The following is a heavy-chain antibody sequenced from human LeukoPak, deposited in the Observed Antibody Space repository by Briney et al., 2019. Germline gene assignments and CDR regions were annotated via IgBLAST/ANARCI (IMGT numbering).Heavy chain of an antibody. CDR1: GYRFTSFW. V-gene: IGHV5-51*01. J-gene: IGHJ4*02. CDR2: IYPGDSET. D-gene: IGHD3-10*01. Sequence: GESLKISCKGSGYRFTSFWIGWVRQMPGKGLEWMGIIYPGDSETRYSPSFQGQVTISADKSFSTAYLQWSSLKASDTAMYYCARHYGANYLDYWGQGSPVTVSS. CDR3: ARHYGANYLDY.